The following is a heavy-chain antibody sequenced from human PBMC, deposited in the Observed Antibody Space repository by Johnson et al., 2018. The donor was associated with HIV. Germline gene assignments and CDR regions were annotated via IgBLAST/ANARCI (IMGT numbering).Heavy chain of an antibody. CDR2: ISYDGSNK. CDR3: AGVTLVLDI. V-gene: IGHV3-30*04. D-gene: IGHD4-23*01. J-gene: IGHJ3*02. CDR1: GFTFSSYA. Sequence: QVQLVESGGGVVQPWRSLRLSCAASGFTFSSYAMHWVRQAPGKGLEWVAVISYDGSNKYYADSVKGRFTISRDNSKNTLYLQMNSLRAEDTAVYYCAGVTLVLDIWGQGTMVTVSS.